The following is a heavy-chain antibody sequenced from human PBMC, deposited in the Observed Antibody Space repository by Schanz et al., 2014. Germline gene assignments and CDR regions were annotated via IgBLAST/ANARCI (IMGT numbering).Heavy chain of an antibody. CDR1: GFTFSSHW. V-gene: IGHV3-74*02. CDR2: INSVGSNT. J-gene: IGHJ3*02. CDR3: STVSSAACGAPREAFTI. D-gene: IGHD3-3*02. Sequence: EVQLVQSGGGLVQPGGSLRLSCAASGFTFSSHWMHWVRHDPGKGLVWVARINSVGSNTDCAGSMAGRFSIDRDNAKNSLYLKMIGLRDADTTWYYCSTVSSAACGAPREAFTIWGQGIMVTVSS.